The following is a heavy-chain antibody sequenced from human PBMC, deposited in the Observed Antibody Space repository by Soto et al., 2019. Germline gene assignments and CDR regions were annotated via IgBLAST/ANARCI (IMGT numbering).Heavy chain of an antibody. V-gene: IGHV4-59*11. CDR2: IYYTGDT. CDR3: ARSGLTFGGVV. Sequence: SETLSLTCIVSGASFTSHFWSWIRQPPGRGLEYIGFIYYTGDTNYNSSLKSRVSISIDTSKNQVSLTLKSVTAADTAVYYCARSGLTFGGVVWGKGPLVTVSS. J-gene: IGHJ4*02. CDR1: GASFTSHF. D-gene: IGHD3-16*01.